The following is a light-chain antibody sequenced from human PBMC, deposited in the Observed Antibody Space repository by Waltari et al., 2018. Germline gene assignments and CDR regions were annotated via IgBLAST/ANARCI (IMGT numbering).Light chain of an antibody. J-gene: IGKJ4*01. CDR3: QQYNNWPLT. CDR1: QSVGGN. V-gene: IGKV3-15*01. CDR2: GPS. Sequence: EIVMTQSPVTLSVSQGARVTLSCRASQSVGGNVAWYHQQPGQAPRLLIYGPSTRVTGLPARRSGSGSWTEVTLTISSLQSEDFAVYYCQQYNNWPLTFGGGTKVEIK.